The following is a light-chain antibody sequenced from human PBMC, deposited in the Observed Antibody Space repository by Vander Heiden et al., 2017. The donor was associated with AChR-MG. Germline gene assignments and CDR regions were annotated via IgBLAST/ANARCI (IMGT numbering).Light chain of an antibody. CDR3: QQRTNWPLT. CDR2: DAS. J-gene: IGKJ4*01. CDR1: QSLSRY. V-gene: IGKV3-11*01. Sequence: EIVLTQSPATLSLSPGERATLSCRASQSLSRYLAWYQHKPGQAPRLLIYDASTRATGIPARFSGSGSGTDFTLTISSLEPEDFAVYYCQQRTNWPLTFGGGTKVEIK.